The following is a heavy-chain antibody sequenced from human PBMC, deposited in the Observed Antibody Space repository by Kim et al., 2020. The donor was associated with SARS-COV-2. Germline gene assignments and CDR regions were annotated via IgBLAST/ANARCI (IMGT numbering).Heavy chain of an antibody. V-gene: IGHV4-34*01. CDR2: INHSGST. Sequence: SETLSLTCAVYGGSFSGYYWSWIRQPPGKGLEWIGEINHSGSTNYNPSLKSRVTISVDTSKNQFSLKLSSVTAADTAVYYCARVYGSGSYYYPGGFDPWGQGTLVPGSS. J-gene: IGHJ5*02. CDR1: GGSFSGYY. D-gene: IGHD3-10*01. CDR3: ARVYGSGSYYYPGGFDP.